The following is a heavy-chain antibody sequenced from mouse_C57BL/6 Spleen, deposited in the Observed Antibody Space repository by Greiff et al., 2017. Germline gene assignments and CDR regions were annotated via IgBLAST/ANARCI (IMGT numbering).Heavy chain of an antibody. Sequence: QVTLKESGPGILQPSQTLSLTCSFSGFSLSTFGMGVGWIRQPSGKGLEWLAHIWWDDDKYYNPALKSRLTISKDTSKNQVFLKIANVVTADTATYYCARGMDWYFDVWGTGTTVTVSS. J-gene: IGHJ1*03. CDR3: ARGMDWYFDV. CDR1: GFSLSTFGMG. V-gene: IGHV8-8*01. CDR2: IWWDDDK.